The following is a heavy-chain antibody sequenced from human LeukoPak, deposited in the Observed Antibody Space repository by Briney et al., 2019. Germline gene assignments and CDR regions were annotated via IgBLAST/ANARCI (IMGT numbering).Heavy chain of an antibody. CDR3: AKRGVVIRVILVGFHKEAYYFDS. CDR2: ISGSGGGT. D-gene: IGHD3-22*01. V-gene: IGHV3-23*01. Sequence: GGSLRLSCAVSGITLSNYGMSWVRQAPGKGLEWAAGISGSGGGTNYVDSVKGRFTISRDNPKNTLYLQMNSLRAEDTAVYFCAKRGVVIRVILVGFHKEAYYFDSWGQGALVTVSS. CDR1: GITLSNYG. J-gene: IGHJ4*02.